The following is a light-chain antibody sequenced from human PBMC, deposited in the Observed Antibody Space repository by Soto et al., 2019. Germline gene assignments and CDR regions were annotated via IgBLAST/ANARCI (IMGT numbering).Light chain of an antibody. CDR2: DVI. CDR1: SSDVGGYDY. J-gene: IGLJ1*01. Sequence: QSALTQPASVSGSPGQSITISCTGTSSDVGGYDYVSWYQQQPGKAPKLMIYDVINRPSGVSNRFSGSKSGNTASLTISGLKPEDEADYYCSSYTTSSTQVFGTGTKVTVL. CDR3: SSYTTSSTQV. V-gene: IGLV2-14*03.